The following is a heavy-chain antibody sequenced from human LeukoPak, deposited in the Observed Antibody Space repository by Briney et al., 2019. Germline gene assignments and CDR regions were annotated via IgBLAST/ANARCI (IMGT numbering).Heavy chain of an antibody. V-gene: IGHV7-4-1*02. CDR2: INTNTGNP. CDR3: ARVSIQLWLRTNWFDP. J-gene: IGHJ5*02. Sequence: ASVKVSGKASGYTFTSYAMNWVRQAPGQGLEWMGWINTNTGNPTYARGFSGRFVFSLDTSVSTAYLQISSLKAEDTAVYYCARVSIQLWLRTNWFDPWGQGTLVTVSS. D-gene: IGHD5-18*01. CDR1: GYTFTSYA.